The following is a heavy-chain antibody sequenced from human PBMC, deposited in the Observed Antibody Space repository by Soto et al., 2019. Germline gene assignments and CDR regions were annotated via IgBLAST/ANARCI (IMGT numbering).Heavy chain of an antibody. CDR2: IYYSGST. J-gene: IGHJ4*02. CDR3: ANLRRFGEFFDY. CDR1: GGSISSGGYY. Sequence: SETLSLTCTVSGGSISSGGYYWSWIRQHPGKGLEWIGYIYYSGSTYYNPSLKSRVTISVDTSKNQFSLKLSSVTAADTAVYYCANLRRFGEFFDYWGQGTLVTVSS. D-gene: IGHD3-10*01. V-gene: IGHV4-31*03.